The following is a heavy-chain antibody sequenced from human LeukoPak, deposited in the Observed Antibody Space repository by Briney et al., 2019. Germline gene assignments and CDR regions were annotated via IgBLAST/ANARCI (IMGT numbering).Heavy chain of an antibody. CDR2: ISGSGGST. Sequence: PGGSLRLSCAASGFTFTTYAMSWVRQAPGKGLEWVSSISGSGGSTYYADSVKGRFTISRDNSKNTLSLQMNSLRADDTALYYCAKGVPRYEGGAWIDAFDIWGQGTMVSGSS. D-gene: IGHD2-21*01. CDR1: GFTFTTYA. CDR3: AKGVPRYEGGAWIDAFDI. V-gene: IGHV3-23*01. J-gene: IGHJ3*02.